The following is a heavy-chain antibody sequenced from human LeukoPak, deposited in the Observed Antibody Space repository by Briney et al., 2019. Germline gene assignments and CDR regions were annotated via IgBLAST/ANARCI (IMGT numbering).Heavy chain of an antibody. V-gene: IGHV5-51*01. CDR2: IYSGDSHT. Sequence: GESLKISCKGSGYSFTYWIGWARQMPGKGLEWMGIIYSGDSHTKYSPSFQGRVTISADKSTSTAYLQWSSLEASDTAMYYCASARHGDYVWDYWGQGTLVTVSS. J-gene: IGHJ4*02. CDR1: GYSFTYW. D-gene: IGHD4-17*01. CDR3: ASARHGDYVWDY.